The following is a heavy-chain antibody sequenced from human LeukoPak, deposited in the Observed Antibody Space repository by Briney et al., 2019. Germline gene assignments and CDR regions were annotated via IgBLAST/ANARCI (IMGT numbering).Heavy chain of an antibody. D-gene: IGHD6-19*01. CDR3: ARVLGYSSGWYWFDP. CDR2: IYTSGST. V-gene: IGHV4-61*02. Sequence: SQTLSLTCTVSGGSISSGGYYWSWIRQPAGKGLEWIGRIYTSGSTYYNPSLKSRVTISVDTSKDQFSLKLSSVTAADTAVYYCARVLGYSSGWYWFDPWGQGTLVTVSS. CDR1: GGSISSGGYY. J-gene: IGHJ5*02.